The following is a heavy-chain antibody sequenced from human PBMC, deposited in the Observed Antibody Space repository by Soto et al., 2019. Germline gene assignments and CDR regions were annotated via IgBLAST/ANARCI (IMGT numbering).Heavy chain of an antibody. Sequence: QVHLVESGGGVVQPGRSLRPPGAASGFAFSGYAMHWVRQAPGKGLEWLPVISFHGRVQNYADSLKGRFTISRDSANNTVSLQMSSLRTEDTAVYYWAKDLTSYGTNGFCRASDGGQYYYGMVVWGQGTTVTVSS. D-gene: IGHD2-8*01. V-gene: IGHV3-30*18. J-gene: IGHJ6*02. CDR2: ISFHGRVQ. CDR3: AKDLTSYGTNGFCRASDGGQYYYGMVV. CDR1: GFAFSGYA.